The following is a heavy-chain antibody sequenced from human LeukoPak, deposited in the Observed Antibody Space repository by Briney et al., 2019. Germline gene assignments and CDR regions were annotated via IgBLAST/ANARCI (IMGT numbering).Heavy chain of an antibody. CDR2: ISGSGGNT. J-gene: IGHJ4*02. D-gene: IGHD6-6*01. CDR3: ARDGYRSSFDY. V-gene: IGHV3-23*01. CDR1: GFTFSSYA. Sequence: PGGSLRLSCAASGFTFSSYAMSWVRQAPGKGLEWVSAISGSGGNTYYADSVKGRFSISRDSSKNTLYLQTNSLRAEDTAVYYCARDGYRSSFDYWGQGTLVTVSS.